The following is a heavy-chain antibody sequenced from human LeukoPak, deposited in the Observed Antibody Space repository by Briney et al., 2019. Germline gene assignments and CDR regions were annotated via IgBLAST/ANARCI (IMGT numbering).Heavy chain of an antibody. CDR1: GYTFTSYY. Sequence: ASVKLSCKASGYTFTSYYMHWVRQAPGQGLEWKGIINPSGGSTSYAQKFQGRVTMTRDTSTSTVYMELSSLRSDDTAVYYCARDRGGWYYFAYRGQGTMVTVSS. CDR2: INPSGGST. CDR3: ARDRGGWYYFAY. V-gene: IGHV1-46*01. D-gene: IGHD6-19*01. J-gene: IGHJ4*02.